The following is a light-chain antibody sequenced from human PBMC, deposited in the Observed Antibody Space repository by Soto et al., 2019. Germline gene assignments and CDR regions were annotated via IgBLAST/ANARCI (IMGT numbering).Light chain of an antibody. CDR3: QQYSSYSPYT. CDR1: QTVYSW. V-gene: IGKV1-5*03. CDR2: EAS. J-gene: IGKJ2*01. Sequence: DIQMTQSPSTVSASVGDRVTITCRASQTVYSWLAWYQQKPGKAPKLLISEASTLQSGVPSRFAGSGSGTEFPLAISRLQPDDFATYYCQQYSSYSPYTFGQGTKVDIK.